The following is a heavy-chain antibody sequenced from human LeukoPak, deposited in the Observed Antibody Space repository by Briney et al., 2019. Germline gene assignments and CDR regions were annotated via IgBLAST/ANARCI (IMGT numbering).Heavy chain of an antibody. CDR3: AKDVYSSSSGGFDY. D-gene: IGHD6-6*01. CDR2: IRSDGSNK. J-gene: IGHJ4*02. CDR1: GFIFSTHG. V-gene: IGHV3-30*02. Sequence: GGSLRLSCAASGFIFSTHGMHWVRQAPGKGLEWVTFIRSDGSNKYYADSVKGRFTISRDNSKNTLYLQMNSLRAEDTAVYYCAKDVYSSSSGGFDYWGQGTLVTVSS.